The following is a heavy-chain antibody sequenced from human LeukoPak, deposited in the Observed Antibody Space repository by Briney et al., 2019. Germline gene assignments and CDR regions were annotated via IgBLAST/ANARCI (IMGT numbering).Heavy chain of an antibody. Sequence: PGGSLRLSCAASGFTFSDDYMSWIRQAPWKGLEWVSYISSSGSTIYYADSVKGRFTISRDNAKNSLYLQMNSLRAEDTAVYYCAGRTGEGGPPDYWGQGTLVTVSS. D-gene: IGHD7-27*01. CDR2: ISSSGSTI. J-gene: IGHJ4*02. CDR3: AGRTGEGGPPDY. V-gene: IGHV3-11*01. CDR1: GFTFSDDY.